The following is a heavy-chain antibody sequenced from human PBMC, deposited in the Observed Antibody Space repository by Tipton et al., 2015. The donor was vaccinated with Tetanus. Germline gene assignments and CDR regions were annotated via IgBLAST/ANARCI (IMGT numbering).Heavy chain of an antibody. D-gene: IGHD2-21*01. V-gene: IGHV4-59*01. CDR1: GGSISGFY. CDR2: IYQNGDA. CDR3: ARERIEAFYYHGLDV. Sequence: TLSLTCTVSGGSISGFYWYWIRQPPGKGLEWIAYIYQNGDANYNPSLQSRVTISVDTSKNQFSLQLAFVTAADTAIYYCARERIEAFYYHGLDVWGPGTTVTVSS. J-gene: IGHJ6*02.